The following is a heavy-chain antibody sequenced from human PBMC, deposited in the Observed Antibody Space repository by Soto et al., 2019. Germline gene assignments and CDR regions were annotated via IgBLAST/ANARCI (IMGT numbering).Heavy chain of an antibody. D-gene: IGHD2-21*02. J-gene: IGHJ4*02. CDR1: GGSFSGYY. Sequence: SETLSLTCAVYGGSFSGYYWSWIRQPPGKGLEWIGEINHSGSTNYNPSLKSRVTISVDTSKNQFSLKLSSVTAADTAVYYCARGRQPLLQFDYWGQGTLVTVSS. CDR2: INHSGST. V-gene: IGHV4-34*01. CDR3: ARGRQPLLQFDY.